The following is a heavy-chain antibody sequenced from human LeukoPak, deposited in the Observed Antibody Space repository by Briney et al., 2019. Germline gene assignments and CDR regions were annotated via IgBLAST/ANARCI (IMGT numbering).Heavy chain of an antibody. CDR3: ARDYSKRGNWEIQGDP. D-gene: IGHD7-27*01. V-gene: IGHV3-21*01. J-gene: IGHJ5*02. Sequence: PGGSLRLSCAASGFTFSSYSMNWVRQAPGKGLEWVSSISSSSSYIYYADSVKGRFTMSRDNAKNTLYLQMNSLRAEDTAVYYCARDYSKRGNWEIQGDPWGQGTLVTVSS. CDR1: GFTFSSYS. CDR2: ISSSSSYI.